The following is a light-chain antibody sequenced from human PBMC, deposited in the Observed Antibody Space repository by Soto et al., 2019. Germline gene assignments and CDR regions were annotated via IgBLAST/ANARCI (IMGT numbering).Light chain of an antibody. CDR2: GAS. V-gene: IGKV3-15*01. CDR1: QSIASN. Sequence: IVMTQSPATLSVSPGERATLSCRASQSIASNLAWYQQKPGQAPRLLIYGASTRATGIPARFSGSGSGTKFTLIISSLQSEDFAVYYCQHYNNWPPWTFGQGTKVEIK. CDR3: QHYNNWPPWT. J-gene: IGKJ1*01.